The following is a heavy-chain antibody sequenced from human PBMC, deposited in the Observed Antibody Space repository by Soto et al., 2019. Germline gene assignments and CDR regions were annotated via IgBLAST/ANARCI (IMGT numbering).Heavy chain of an antibody. D-gene: IGHD6-19*01. CDR3: ASILASSGWYTDY. CDR1: GGSISSSSYY. CDR2: IYYSGST. V-gene: IGHV4-39*01. J-gene: IGHJ4*02. Sequence: SETLSLTCTVSGGSISSSSYYWGWIRQPPGKGLEWIGSIYYSGSTYYNPSLKSRVTISVDTSKNQFSLKLSSVTAADTAVYYCASILASSGWYTDYWGQGTLVTVSS.